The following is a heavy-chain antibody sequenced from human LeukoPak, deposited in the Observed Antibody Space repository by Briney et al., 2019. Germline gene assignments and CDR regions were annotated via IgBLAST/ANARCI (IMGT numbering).Heavy chain of an antibody. D-gene: IGHD6-13*01. J-gene: IGHJ5*02. CDR2: IIPIFGTA. Sequence: GASVKVSCKASGGTFSSYAISWVRQAPGQGLEWMGGIIPIFGTANYAQKFQGRVTITADESTSTAYMELSSLRSEDTAVYYCARAPEQQTVGWFDPWGQGTLVTVSS. CDR1: GGTFSSYA. V-gene: IGHV1-69*13. CDR3: ARAPEQQTVGWFDP.